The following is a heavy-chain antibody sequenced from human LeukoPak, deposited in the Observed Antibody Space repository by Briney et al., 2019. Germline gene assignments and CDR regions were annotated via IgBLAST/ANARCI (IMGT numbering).Heavy chain of an antibody. V-gene: IGHV3-23*01. D-gene: IGHD2-15*01. CDR2: VTDTGGNT. CDR3: AKGTVRSCSGPSCYPLDS. CDR1: GFTFSSYA. J-gene: IGHJ4*02. Sequence: GGSLRLSCAASGFTFSSYAMTWVRQAPVKGLEWLSVVTDTGGNTYHADSVKGRFTISRDNSKNTVYLVMNSLRVEDTAVYYCAKGTVRSCSGPSCYPLDSWGQGTLVTVSS.